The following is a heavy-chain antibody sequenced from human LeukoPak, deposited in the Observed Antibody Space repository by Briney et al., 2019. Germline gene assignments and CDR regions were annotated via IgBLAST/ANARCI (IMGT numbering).Heavy chain of an antibody. CDR1: GGSISSYY. J-gene: IGHJ4*02. V-gene: IGHV3-7*01. D-gene: IGHD1-1*01. CDR2: IKYDGNEE. CDR3: KSGGAAPGSFDY. Sequence: PSETLSLTCTVSGGSISSYYWSWMRQAPGKGLEWVANIKYDGNEEYYVDSVRGRFTISRDNAKNSLYLQLNSLRVEDTAVYYCKSGGAAPGSFDYWGQGTLVTVSP.